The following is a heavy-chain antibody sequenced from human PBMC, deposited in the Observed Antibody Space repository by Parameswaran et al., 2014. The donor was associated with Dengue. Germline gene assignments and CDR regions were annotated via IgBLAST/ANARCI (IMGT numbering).Heavy chain of an antibody. D-gene: IGHD1-1*01. J-gene: IGHJ6*02. V-gene: IGHV3-30*18. CDR3: AKAMAGTFPYYYYYYGMDV. Sequence: WIRQPPGKGLEWVAVISYDGSNKYYADSVKGRFTISRDNSKNTLYLQMNSLRAEDTAVYYCAKAMAGTFPYYYYYYGMDVWGQGTTVTVSS. CDR2: ISYDGSNK.